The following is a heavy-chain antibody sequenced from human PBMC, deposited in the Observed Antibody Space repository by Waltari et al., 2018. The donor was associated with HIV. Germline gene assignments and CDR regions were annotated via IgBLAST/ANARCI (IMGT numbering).Heavy chain of an antibody. J-gene: IGHJ4*02. Sequence: QVQLVESGGGVVQPGWSLRLSCEASGFAFSNYGIHWLRQAPGKGLGWVAIISFDGKNKFYADSVKGRFTVSRDNSKNTLYLHIESLRGEDTAVYYCAKGGYDYGDYSYFDYWGQGTLVTVSA. CDR1: GFAFSNYG. D-gene: IGHD4-17*01. V-gene: IGHV3-30*18. CDR3: AKGGYDYGDYSYFDY. CDR2: ISFDGKNK.